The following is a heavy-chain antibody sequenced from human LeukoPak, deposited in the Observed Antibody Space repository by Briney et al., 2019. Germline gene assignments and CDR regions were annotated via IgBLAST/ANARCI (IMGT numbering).Heavy chain of an antibody. CDR2: LYYSGSI. Sequence: KPSETLSLTCTVSGDSISRSTYYWGWIRQPPGRGLEWIGALYYSGSIYYNPSLKSRVSISVDTPKNQSSLKLSSVTAADTAVYYCARHGPPMSPIDYWGQGTLVTVSS. CDR1: GDSISRSTYY. J-gene: IGHJ4*02. CDR3: ARHGPPMSPIDY. V-gene: IGHV4-39*01. D-gene: IGHD3-22*01.